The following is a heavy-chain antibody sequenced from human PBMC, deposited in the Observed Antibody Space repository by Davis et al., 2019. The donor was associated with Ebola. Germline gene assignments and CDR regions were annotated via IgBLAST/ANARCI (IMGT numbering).Heavy chain of an antibody. CDR2: IYYSGST. Sequence: MPSETLSLTCTVSGGSISSYYWSWIRQPPGKGLEWIGYIYYSGSTHYNPSLKSRVTISVDTSKNQFSLKLSSVTAADTAGYYCARGGIAVAGTTGGAAVYYYYGMDVWGKGTTVTVSS. V-gene: IGHV4-59*01. D-gene: IGHD6-19*01. J-gene: IGHJ6*04. CDR1: GGSISSYY. CDR3: ARGGIAVAGTTGGAAVYYYYGMDV.